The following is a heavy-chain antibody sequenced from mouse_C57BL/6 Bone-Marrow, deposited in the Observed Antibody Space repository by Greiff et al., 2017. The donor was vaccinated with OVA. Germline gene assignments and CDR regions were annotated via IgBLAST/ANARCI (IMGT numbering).Heavy chain of an antibody. D-gene: IGHD4-1*01. CDR1: GFTFSSYA. CDR3: TRILDAMDY. V-gene: IGHV5-9-1*02. CDR2: ISSGGDYT. J-gene: IGHJ4*01. Sequence: EVKLVESGEGLVKPGGSLKLSCAASGFTFSSYAMSWVRQTPEKRLEWVAYISSGGDYTYYAATVKGQFTISTDNARNTLYLQMSSLKSEDTAMYYGTRILDAMDYWGQGTSVTVSA.